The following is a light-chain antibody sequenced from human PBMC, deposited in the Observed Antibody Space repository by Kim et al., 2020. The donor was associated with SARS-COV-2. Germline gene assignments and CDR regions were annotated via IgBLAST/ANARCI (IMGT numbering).Light chain of an antibody. Sequence: LFPGEIAPLSCRASHNINSYLAWYQQKPGQAPRLLIYDASNRATGIPARFSGSGSGTDFTLTISSLEPEDFAVFYCQQRSDWPITFGQGTRLEIK. CDR3: QQRSDWPIT. CDR1: HNINSY. CDR2: DAS. V-gene: IGKV3-11*01. J-gene: IGKJ5*01.